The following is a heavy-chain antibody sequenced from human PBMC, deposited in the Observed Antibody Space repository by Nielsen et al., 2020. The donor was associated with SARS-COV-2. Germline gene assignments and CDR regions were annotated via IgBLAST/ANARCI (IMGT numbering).Heavy chain of an antibody. D-gene: IGHD2-2*02. Sequence: SETLSPTCTVSGGPISRGTYYWSWIRQHPGKGLEWIGYVYTSGRTFYNSSLKSRVAISEDTPKNQFSLNLNSVTAADTAVYFCARHKHYVGSCSSDGCYNEHYFDSWGQRTLVTVSS. CDR1: GGPISRGTYY. CDR2: VYTSGRT. J-gene: IGHJ4*02. V-gene: IGHV4-31*03. CDR3: ARHKHYVGSCSSDGCYNEHYFDS.